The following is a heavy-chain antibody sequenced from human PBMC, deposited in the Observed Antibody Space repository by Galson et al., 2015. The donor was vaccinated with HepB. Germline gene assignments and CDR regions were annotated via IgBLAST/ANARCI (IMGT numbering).Heavy chain of an antibody. J-gene: IGHJ5*02. D-gene: IGHD6-19*01. CDR2: INPSGGST. CDR1: GYTFISYY. Sequence: SVKVSCKASGYTFISYYMYWVRQAPGQGLEWMGMINPSGGSTSYAQKFQGRVTMTRDRSTSTVYMELSSLRSEDTAVYYCARQVSSGWSINWFDPWGQGTLVTVSS. CDR3: ARQVSSGWSINWFDP. V-gene: IGHV1-46*01.